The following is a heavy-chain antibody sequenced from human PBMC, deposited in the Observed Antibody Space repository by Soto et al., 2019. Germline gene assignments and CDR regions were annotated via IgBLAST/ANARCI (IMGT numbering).Heavy chain of an antibody. CDR1: GFTFSDYE. CDR3: AKNRIRYSDGSRDHNS. V-gene: IGHV3-48*03. D-gene: IGHD3-22*01. CDR2: ISSGASTK. Sequence: ESGGGVVQPGGSLRLSCAVSGFTFSDYEMNWVRQAPGKGLEWISYISSGASTKYYADSVRGRFTISRDNAKNSLYLQMDSLREEEAAVYYCAKNRIRYSDGSRDHNSWGQGTMVTVSS. J-gene: IGHJ4*02.